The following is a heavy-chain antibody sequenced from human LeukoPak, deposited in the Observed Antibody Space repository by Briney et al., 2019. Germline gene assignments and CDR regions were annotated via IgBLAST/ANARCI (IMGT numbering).Heavy chain of an antibody. V-gene: IGHV4-59*06. D-gene: IGHD4-17*01. CDR1: GGSISSYY. CDR2: IYYSGST. J-gene: IGHJ6*02. Sequence: SETLSLTCTVSGGSISSYYWSWIRQHPGKGLEWIGYIYYSGSTYYNPSLKSRVTISVDTSKNQFSLKLSSVTAADTAVYYCARGPPYGDYYGMDVWGQGTTVTVSS. CDR3: ARGPPYGDYYGMDV.